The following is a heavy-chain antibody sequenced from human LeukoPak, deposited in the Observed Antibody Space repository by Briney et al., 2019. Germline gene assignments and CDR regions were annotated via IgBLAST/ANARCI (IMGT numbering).Heavy chain of an antibody. V-gene: IGHV1-18*01. CDR1: GYTFTSNG. CDR2: ISANSGNT. Sequence: GASVKVSCKASGYTFTSNGISWVRQAPGKGLEWMGWISANSGNTNYAQKMQGRVTMTTETSSSTAYMELRNLRSDDTAVHYCARDKNYRFDYWGQGTLVTVSS. D-gene: IGHD5-24*01. CDR3: ARDKNYRFDY. J-gene: IGHJ4*02.